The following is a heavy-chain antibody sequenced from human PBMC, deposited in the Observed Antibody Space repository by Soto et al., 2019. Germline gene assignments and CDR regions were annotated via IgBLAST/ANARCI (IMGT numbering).Heavy chain of an antibody. J-gene: IGHJ5*02. V-gene: IGHV5-10-1*01. CDR1: GYRFTSYW. CDR3: ARTSLYSGSPGGENWFDP. Sequence: GESLKISCKGSGYRFTSYWISWVRQMPGKGLEWMGRINPSDSYTDYSPSFQGHVTISTDESISTAYLQWSSLKASDTAMYYCARTSLYSGSPGGENWFDPWGQGTLVTVSS. CDR2: INPSDSYT. D-gene: IGHD1-26*01.